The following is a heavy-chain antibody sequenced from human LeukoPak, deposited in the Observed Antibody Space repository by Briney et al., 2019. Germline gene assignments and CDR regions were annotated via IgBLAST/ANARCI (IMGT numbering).Heavy chain of an antibody. V-gene: IGHV3-74*01. CDR2: IYSDGSST. Sequence: GGSLRLSCAASGFTFSSHWMHWVRQAPGKGLVWVSRIYSDGSSTNYADSVKGRFTISRDNSKNTLYLQMNSLRAEDTAVYYCVKEYHSRGFGAYFDYWGQGTLVTVSS. CDR3: VKEYHSRGFGAYFDY. CDR1: GFTFSSHW. J-gene: IGHJ4*02. D-gene: IGHD3-3*01.